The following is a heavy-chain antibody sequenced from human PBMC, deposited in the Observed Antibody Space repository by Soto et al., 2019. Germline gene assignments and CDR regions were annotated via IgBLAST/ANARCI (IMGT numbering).Heavy chain of an antibody. V-gene: IGHV1-2*04. J-gene: IGHJ6*02. CDR3: ARGHSTDCSNGVCSFFYNHEMDV. Sequence: ASVKVSCKASGYSFTDYHIHWVRQAPGQGLEWLGRINPKSGGTSTAQKFQGWVTMTRDRSISTVYMELARLRSDDTAVYFCARGHSTDCSNGVCSFFYNHEMDVWGQGTTVTVSS. D-gene: IGHD2-8*01. CDR1: GYSFTDYH. CDR2: INPKSGGT.